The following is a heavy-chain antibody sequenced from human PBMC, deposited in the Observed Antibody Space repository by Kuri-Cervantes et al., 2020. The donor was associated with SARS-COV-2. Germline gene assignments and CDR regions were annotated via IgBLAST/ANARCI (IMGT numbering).Heavy chain of an antibody. CDR1: GFSFSDYY. V-gene: IGHV3-11*04. J-gene: IGHJ6*03. CDR3: ARVETSHYSSYYMDV. CDR2: SSSSGSTI. Sequence: GESLKISCAASGFSFSDYYMSWVRQAPGKGLEWVSYSSSSGSTIYYADSVKGRFTISRDNAKRSLYLQMNSLSAEDTAVYFCARVETSHYSSYYMDVWGKGTTVTVSS.